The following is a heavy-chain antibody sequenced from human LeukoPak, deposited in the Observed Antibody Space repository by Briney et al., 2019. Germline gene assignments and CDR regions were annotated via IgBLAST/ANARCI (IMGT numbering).Heavy chain of an antibody. Sequence: SETLSLTCTVSGASINTYYWRWIRQPPGKGLEWIGYIYYSGTTSYNPSLKTRVTISIDTSKNQFSLKLSSVTAADTAVYYCARVLRPMASQYYFDYWGQGTLVTVSS. CDR2: IYYSGTT. J-gene: IGHJ4*02. CDR3: ARVLRPMASQYYFDY. CDR1: GASINTYY. D-gene: IGHD3-10*01. V-gene: IGHV4-59*01.